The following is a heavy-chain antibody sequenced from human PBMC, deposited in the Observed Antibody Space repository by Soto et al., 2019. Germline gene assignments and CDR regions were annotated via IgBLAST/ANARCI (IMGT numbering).Heavy chain of an antibody. V-gene: IGHV3-30*18. CDR1: GFTFSSYG. Sequence: QVQLVESGGGVVQPGRSLRLSCAASGFTFSSYGMHWVRQAPGKGLEWVAAISYDGSNKYYAESVKGRFTIARDNSKNTLYLQMKSLKAEDTAVYYCAKSFAGTSFYYCYGMDVWGQGTTVTVS. D-gene: IGHD1-7*01. CDR2: ISYDGSNK. J-gene: IGHJ6*02. CDR3: AKSFAGTSFYYCYGMDV.